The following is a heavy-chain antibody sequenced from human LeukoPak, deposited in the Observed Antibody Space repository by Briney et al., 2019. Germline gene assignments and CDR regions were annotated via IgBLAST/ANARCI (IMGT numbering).Heavy chain of an antibody. CDR3: ARVRITMINDAFDI. CDR1: GYTFPRHY. J-gene: IGHJ3*02. V-gene: IGHV1-2*02. D-gene: IGHD3-22*01. Sequence: GASVKVSCKASGYTFPRHYMHWVRQAPGQGPEWMGWINPNSGGTNYAQKFQGRVTMTRDTSISTAYMELSRLRSDDTAVYYCARVRITMINDAFDIWGQGTMVTVSS. CDR2: INPNSGGT.